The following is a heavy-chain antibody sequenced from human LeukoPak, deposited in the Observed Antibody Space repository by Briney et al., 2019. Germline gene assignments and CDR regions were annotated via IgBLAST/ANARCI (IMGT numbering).Heavy chain of an antibody. D-gene: IGHD6-19*01. CDR3: AIYNSAWKTDDY. V-gene: IGHV3-7*03. CDR1: GFTFNSYW. J-gene: IGHJ4*02. Sequence: GGSLRLSCAASGFTFNSYWMTWVRQAPGKGLEWVADIKQDGSDKYYAGSVKGRFTISRDNAKNSLYLQMNSLRAEDTAVYFCAIYNSAWKTDDYWGRGTLVTVSS. CDR2: IKQDGSDK.